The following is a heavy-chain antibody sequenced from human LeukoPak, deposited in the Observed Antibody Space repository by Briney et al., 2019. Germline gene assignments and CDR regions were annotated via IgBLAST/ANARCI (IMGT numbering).Heavy chain of an antibody. V-gene: IGHV4-59*01. CDR2: IYYSGST. CDR3: ARGKSRYYYEGFFDY. CDR1: GGSISSYY. Sequence: SETLSLTCTVSGGSISSYYWSWIRQPPGKGLEWIGYIYYSGSTNYNPSLKSRVTISVDTSKNQFSLKLSSVTAADTAVYYCARGKSRYYYEGFFDYWGQGTLVTVSS. J-gene: IGHJ4*02. D-gene: IGHD3-22*01.